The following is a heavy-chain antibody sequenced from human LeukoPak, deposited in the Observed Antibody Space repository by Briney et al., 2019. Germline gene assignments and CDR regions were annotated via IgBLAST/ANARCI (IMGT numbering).Heavy chain of an antibody. J-gene: IGHJ3*02. D-gene: IGHD2-8*01. V-gene: IGHV3-33*01. CDR1: GFIFSSHG. Sequence: PRGSMRLSCAASGFIFSSHGMHWVRQAPGKGLEWVAIIWYDGSNKYYADSVKGRFTISRDNSKNTLYLQMNSLRAEDTAVYYCARSRSNVLMVYAIDAFDIRGQGTMVTVSS. CDR3: ARSRSNVLMVYAIDAFDI. CDR2: IWYDGSNK.